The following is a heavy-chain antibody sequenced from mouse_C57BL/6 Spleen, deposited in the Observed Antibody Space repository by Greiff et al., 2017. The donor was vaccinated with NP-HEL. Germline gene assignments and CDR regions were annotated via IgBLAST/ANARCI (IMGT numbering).Heavy chain of an antibody. CDR2: INYDGSST. D-gene: IGHD2-5*01. CDR1: GFTFSDYY. J-gene: IGHJ1*03. V-gene: IGHV5-16*01. Sequence: EVNVVESEGGLVQPGSSMKLSCTASGFTFSDYYMAWVRQVPEKGLEWVANINYDGSSTYYLDSLKSRFIISRDNAKNILYLQMSSLKSEDTATYYCARDRRYSNYVRYFDVWGTGTTVTVSS. CDR3: ARDRRYSNYVRYFDV.